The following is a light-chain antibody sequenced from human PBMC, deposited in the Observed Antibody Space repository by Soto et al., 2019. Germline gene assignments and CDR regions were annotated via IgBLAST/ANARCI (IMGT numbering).Light chain of an antibody. CDR1: SSDVGGYNY. Sequence: QSVLTQPASVSGSPGQSITISCTGTSSDVGGYNYVSWYQQHPGKAPQLMIYEVSNRPSGVSFRFSGSKSGNTASLTISGLQAEDEADYYCSSYTSRTNYVLGNGTKVTVL. CDR2: EVS. J-gene: IGLJ1*01. CDR3: SSYTSRTNYV. V-gene: IGLV2-14*01.